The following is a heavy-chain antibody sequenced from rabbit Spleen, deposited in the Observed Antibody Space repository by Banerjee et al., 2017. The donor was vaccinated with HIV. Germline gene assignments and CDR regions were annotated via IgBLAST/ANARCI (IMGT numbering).Heavy chain of an antibody. V-gene: IGHV1S40*01. CDR1: GFSFSSIYA. Sequence: QSLEESGGDLVKPGASLTLTCTASGFSFSSIYAMCWIRQAPGKGLEWIACIYAGTNDNTYYASWAKGRFTISKTSSTTVTLQLTSLTAADTATYFCASDLCINRVPNYGGLWGPWTLVTVS. D-gene: IGHD3-1*01. CDR2: IYAGTNDNT. J-gene: IGHJ6*01. CDR3: ASDLCINRVPNYGGL.